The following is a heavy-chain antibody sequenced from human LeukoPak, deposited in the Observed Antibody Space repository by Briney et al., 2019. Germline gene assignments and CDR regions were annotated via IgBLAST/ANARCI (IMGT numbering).Heavy chain of an antibody. D-gene: IGHD6-13*01. Sequence: SETLSLTCAVYGGSFSGYYWSWIRQPPGKGLEWIGEINHSGSTNYNPSLKSRVTISVDTSKNQFSLKLSSVTAADTAVYYCARGGGQQLVYDYWGQGTLVTVSS. CDR2: INHSGST. CDR1: GGSFSGYY. V-gene: IGHV4-34*01. J-gene: IGHJ4*02. CDR3: ARGGGQQLVYDY.